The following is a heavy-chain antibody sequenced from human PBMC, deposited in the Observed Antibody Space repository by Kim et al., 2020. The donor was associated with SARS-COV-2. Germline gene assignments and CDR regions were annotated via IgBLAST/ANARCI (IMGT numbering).Heavy chain of an antibody. CDR3: ARDCSGGSCSGYYYGMDV. Sequence: SVKVSCKASGGTFSSYAISWVRQAPGQGLEWMGGIIPIFGTANYAQKFQGRVTITADESTSTAYMELSSLRSEDTAVYYCARDCSGGSCSGYYYGMDVWGQGTTVTVSS. J-gene: IGHJ6*02. CDR1: GGTFSSYA. D-gene: IGHD2-15*01. CDR2: IIPIFGTA. V-gene: IGHV1-69*13.